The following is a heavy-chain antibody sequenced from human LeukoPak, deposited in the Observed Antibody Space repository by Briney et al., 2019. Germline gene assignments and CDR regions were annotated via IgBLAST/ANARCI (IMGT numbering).Heavy chain of an antibody. V-gene: IGHV3-48*01. CDR1: GFTFSSYS. D-gene: IGHD3-3*01. Sequence: PGGSLRLSCAASGFTFSSYSMNWVRQAPGKGLEWVSYISSSSSTIYYADSVKGRFTISRDNAKNSLYLQMNSLRAEDTAVYYCARDLGSSVAEWLSKDYWGQGTLVTVSS. CDR3: ARDLGSSVAEWLSKDY. CDR2: ISSSSSTI. J-gene: IGHJ4*02.